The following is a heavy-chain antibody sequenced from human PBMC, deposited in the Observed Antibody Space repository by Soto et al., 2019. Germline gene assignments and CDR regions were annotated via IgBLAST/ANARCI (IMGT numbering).Heavy chain of an antibody. D-gene: IGHD3-9*01. Sequence: PSETMDLTCTVSGGSVSSSRYYWGWVRQPPGKGLEWIGSVYYSGSTYYNPSLESRVTISVDKSKNQFSLKLMSLSAADTAVYYCGRLEGLATISYYFDYWGQGALVTVSS. CDR2: VYYSGST. CDR1: GGSVSSSRYY. V-gene: IGHV4-39*01. CDR3: GRLEGLATISYYFDY. J-gene: IGHJ4*02.